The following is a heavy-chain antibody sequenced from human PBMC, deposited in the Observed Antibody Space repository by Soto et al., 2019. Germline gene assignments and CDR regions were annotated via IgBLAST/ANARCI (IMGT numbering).Heavy chain of an antibody. CDR3: ASGSYYYDSGGYYHY. CDR2: IYYSGST. D-gene: IGHD3-22*01. Sequence: SETLSLICTISGCSISSGDYYWSWIGQHPRKGLEWIGYIYYSGSTYYNPSLKSRVTISVDTSKNQFSLKLSSVTAADTAVYYCASGSYYYDSGGYYHYLGQATLLT. J-gene: IGHJ4*02. CDR1: GCSISSGDYY. V-gene: IGHV4-30-4*01.